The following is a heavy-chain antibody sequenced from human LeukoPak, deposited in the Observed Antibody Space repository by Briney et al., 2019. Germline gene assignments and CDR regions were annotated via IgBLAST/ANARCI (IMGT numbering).Heavy chain of an antibody. CDR3: ARDRSPTYFDY. J-gene: IGHJ4*02. CDR1: GFTFSSYA. V-gene: IGHV3-21*01. Sequence: GGSLRLSCAASGFTFSSYAMSWVRQAPGKGLEWVSSISSSSSYIYYADSVKGRFTISRDNAKNSLYLQMNSLRAEDTAVYYCARDRSPTYFDYWGQGTLVTVSS. CDR2: ISSSSSYI.